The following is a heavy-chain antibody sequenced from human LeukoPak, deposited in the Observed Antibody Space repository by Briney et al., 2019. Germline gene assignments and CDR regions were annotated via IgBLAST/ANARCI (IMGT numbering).Heavy chain of an antibody. J-gene: IGHJ4*02. CDR1: GFSFSSYG. CDR3: VKDRTTSYFDY. CDR2: IWYDGSNK. Sequence: GRSLRLSCAASGFSFSSYGMHWVRQAPGKRLEWVAVIWYDGSNKYYADSVKGRFTISRDNSKNTLYLQMNSLRAEDTAVYYCVKDRTTSYFDYWGQGTLVTVSS. V-gene: IGHV3-33*06. D-gene: IGHD4-17*01.